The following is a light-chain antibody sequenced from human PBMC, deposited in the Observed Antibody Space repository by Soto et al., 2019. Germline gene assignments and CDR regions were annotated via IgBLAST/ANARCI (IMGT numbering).Light chain of an antibody. CDR1: QSISSW. Sequence: DIQMTQSPSTLSASVGDRVTITCRASQSISSWLAWYQQKPGKAPKLLIYDASSLESGVPSRFSGSGSGTEFSLTISSLQPADSATYYCQQYHDFQYTFGQGTKLEI. V-gene: IGKV1-5*01. CDR2: DAS. CDR3: QQYHDFQYT. J-gene: IGKJ2*01.